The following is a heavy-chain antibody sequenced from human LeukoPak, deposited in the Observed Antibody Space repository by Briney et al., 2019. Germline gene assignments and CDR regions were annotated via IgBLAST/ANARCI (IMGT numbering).Heavy chain of an antibody. Sequence: APVKVSCKASGYTFTYLTEYYIHWVRRAPGHGLEWMGWINPNNGGTKYAQKFQGRVTMTRDMSMNTAYMELSSLTSDDTAVYYCARGFYGDYRGINLNYFDHWGQGTLVTVSS. CDR3: ARGFYGDYRGINLNYFDH. V-gene: IGHV1-2*02. CDR1: GYTFTYLTEYY. D-gene: IGHD4-17*01. CDR2: INPNNGGT. J-gene: IGHJ4*02.